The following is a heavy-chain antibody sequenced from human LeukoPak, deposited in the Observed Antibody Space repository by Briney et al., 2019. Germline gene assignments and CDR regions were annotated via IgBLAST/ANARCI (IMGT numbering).Heavy chain of an antibody. V-gene: IGHV4-59*01. CDR2: IYYSGST. CDR1: GGSISSYY. Sequence: PSETLSLTCTVSGGSISSYYWSWIRQPPGKGLEWIGYIYYSGSTNYNPSLKSRVTISVDTSKNQFSLKLSSVTAADTAVYYCARVVGGNSGAFDIWGQGTMVTVSS. D-gene: IGHD4-23*01. CDR3: ARVVGGNSGAFDI. J-gene: IGHJ3*02.